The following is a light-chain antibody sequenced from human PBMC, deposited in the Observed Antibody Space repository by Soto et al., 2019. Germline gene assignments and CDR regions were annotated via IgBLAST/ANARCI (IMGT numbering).Light chain of an antibody. Sequence: QAVVTQPPPVSGAPGQRVTISCTGSSSNIGAGYDVHWYQQLPGTAPKLLIYGNSNRPSGVPDRFSGSKSGTSASLAITGLQAEDEADYYCQSYDSSLSAHVVFGGGTKLTVL. CDR3: QSYDSSLSAHVV. V-gene: IGLV1-40*01. CDR2: GNS. CDR1: SSNIGAGYD. J-gene: IGLJ2*01.